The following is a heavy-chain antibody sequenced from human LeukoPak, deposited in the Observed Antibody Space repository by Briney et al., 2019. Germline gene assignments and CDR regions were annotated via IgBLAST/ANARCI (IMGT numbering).Heavy chain of an antibody. V-gene: IGHV1-58*02. J-gene: IGHJ6*02. CDR2: IVVGSGNT. CDR3: AAGRFWSGYFGYYGMDV. CDR1: GFTFTSSA. D-gene: IGHD3-3*01. Sequence: SVKVSCTASGFTFTSSAMQWVRQARGQRLEWIGWIVVGSGNTNYAQKFQERVTITRDMSTSTAYMELSSLRSEDTAVYYCAAGRFWSGYFGYYGMDVWGQGTTVTVSS.